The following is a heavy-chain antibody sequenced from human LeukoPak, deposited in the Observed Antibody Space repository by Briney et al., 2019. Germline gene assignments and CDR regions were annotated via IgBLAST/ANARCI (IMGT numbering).Heavy chain of an antibody. D-gene: IGHD1-26*01. Sequence: ASVKVSCKASGYTFTGYYMHWVRQAPGQGLEWMGWINPNSGGTNYAQKFQGRVTMTRDTSISTAYMELSRLRSDDMAVYYCARDTMVGATTFDYWGQGTLVTVSS. J-gene: IGHJ4*02. V-gene: IGHV1-2*02. CDR1: GYTFTGYY. CDR2: INPNSGGT. CDR3: ARDTMVGATTFDY.